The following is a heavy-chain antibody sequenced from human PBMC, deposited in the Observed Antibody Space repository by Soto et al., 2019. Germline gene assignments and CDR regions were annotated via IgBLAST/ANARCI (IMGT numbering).Heavy chain of an antibody. D-gene: IGHD4-17*01. J-gene: IGHJ5*02. CDR1: GGSISSSSYY. CDR3: ARLDYGDSNWFDP. CDR2: IYYSGST. Sequence: QLQLQESGPGLVKPSETLSLTCTVSGGSISSSSYYWGWIRQPPGKGLEWIGSIYYSGSTYYNPSHKSRVTISVDTSKNQFSLKLSSVTAADTAVYYCARLDYGDSNWFDPWGQGTLVTVSS. V-gene: IGHV4-39*01.